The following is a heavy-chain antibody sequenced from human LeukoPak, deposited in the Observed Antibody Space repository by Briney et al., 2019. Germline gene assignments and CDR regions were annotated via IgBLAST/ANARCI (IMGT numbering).Heavy chain of an antibody. Sequence: SVKVSCKASGGTFSSYAISWVRQAPGQGLEWMGGTIPIFGTANYAQKFQGRVTITADESTSTAYMELSSLRSEDTAVYYCARGPYSSSWPDNWFDPWGQGTLVTVSS. D-gene: IGHD6-13*01. CDR3: ARGPYSSSWPDNWFDP. CDR2: TIPIFGTA. CDR1: GGTFSSYA. J-gene: IGHJ5*02. V-gene: IGHV1-69*13.